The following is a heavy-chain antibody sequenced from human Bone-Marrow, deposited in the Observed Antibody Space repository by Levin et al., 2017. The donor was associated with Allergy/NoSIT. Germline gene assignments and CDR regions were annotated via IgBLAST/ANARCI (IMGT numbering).Heavy chain of an antibody. Sequence: GGSLRLSCEASGFTFSDIWMGWVRQAPGKGLEWVGRIETKAEGGTRDYAAPVKGRFTISRDDSKNTLYLQMNNLKTADTAVYFCLTAMGPEFGDFPGLTDKWGRGTVVTVSS. CDR2: IETKAEGGTR. V-gene: IGHV3-15*04. CDR1: GFTFSDIW. CDR3: LTAMGPEFGDFPGLTDK. J-gene: IGHJ4*02. D-gene: IGHD4-17*01.